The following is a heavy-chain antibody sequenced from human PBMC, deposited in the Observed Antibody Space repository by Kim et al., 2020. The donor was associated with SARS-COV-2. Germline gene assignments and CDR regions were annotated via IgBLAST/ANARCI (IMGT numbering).Heavy chain of an antibody. Sequence: SETLCLTCTVSGGSISSYYWSWIRQPPGKGLEWIGYIPYSGSTNYNPSLKGPVTISVDTSKNHFSLKLSSLTAADTAVYYCAGHTRGLASEYFQHWGQGTLVTVSS. J-gene: IGHJ1*01. CDR2: IPYSGST. D-gene: IGHD1-26*01. CDR1: GGSISSYY. V-gene: IGHV4-59*08. CDR3: AGHTRGLASEYFQH.